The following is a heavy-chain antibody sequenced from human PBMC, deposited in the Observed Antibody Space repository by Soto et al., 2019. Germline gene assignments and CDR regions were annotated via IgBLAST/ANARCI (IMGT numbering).Heavy chain of an antibody. Sequence: QVQLQQWGAGLLKPSETLSLTCAVYGGCFSGYYWSWIRQRPGTGLEWIGEMNHSGSTNYNPSLKSRVTISVDTSKIQFSLKLSSVTAADAAVYYWARAHYYYGSGSSCDYWGQGTLVTVSS. CDR3: ARAHYYYGSGSSCDY. V-gene: IGHV4-34*01. J-gene: IGHJ4*02. CDR1: GGCFSGYY. D-gene: IGHD3-10*01. CDR2: MNHSGST.